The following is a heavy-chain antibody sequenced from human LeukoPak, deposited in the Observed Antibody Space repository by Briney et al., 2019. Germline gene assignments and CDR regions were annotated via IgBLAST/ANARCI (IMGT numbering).Heavy chain of an antibody. Sequence: GASVKVSCKVSGYTLTELSMHWVRQAPGQGLEWMGGFGPEDGETIYAQKFQGRVTMTEDTSTDTAYMELSSLRSEDAAVYYCATGLKVYSGKWFDPWGQGTLVTVSS. CDR3: ATGLKVYSGKWFDP. CDR1: GYTLTELS. CDR2: FGPEDGET. V-gene: IGHV1-24*01. J-gene: IGHJ5*02. D-gene: IGHD3-10*01.